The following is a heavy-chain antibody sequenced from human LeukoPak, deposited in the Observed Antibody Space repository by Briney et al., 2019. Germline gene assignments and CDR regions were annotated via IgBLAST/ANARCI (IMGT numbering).Heavy chain of an antibody. D-gene: IGHD1-26*01. J-gene: IGHJ4*02. Sequence: GGSLRLSCAASGFTFDNYAMTWVRQAPGKGLEWVSAIRLSDGYTYYADSVQGRFIISRDTSKNTVSLQMNSLTGDDTALYYGARVAGSYSIRPFDFWGQGTVVIVSS. CDR2: IRLSDGYT. CDR1: GFTFDNYA. V-gene: IGHV3-23*01. CDR3: ARVAGSYSIRPFDF.